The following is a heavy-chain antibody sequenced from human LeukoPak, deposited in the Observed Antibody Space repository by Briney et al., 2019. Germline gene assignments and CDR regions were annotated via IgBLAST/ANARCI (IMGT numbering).Heavy chain of an antibody. V-gene: IGHV4-59*11. CDR3: ARLTKLGSSGYHWAGELDY. J-gene: IGHJ4*02. CDR2: ISHIGGT. Sequence: SETLSLTCTVSGASISGHYLTWLRQPPGKGLEWIGYISHIGGTNYNPSLKSRLTISVDTSKNQFSLKLIYVTAADTAVYYCARLTKLGSSGYHWAGELDYWGQGTLVTVSS. D-gene: IGHD3-22*01. CDR1: GASISGHY.